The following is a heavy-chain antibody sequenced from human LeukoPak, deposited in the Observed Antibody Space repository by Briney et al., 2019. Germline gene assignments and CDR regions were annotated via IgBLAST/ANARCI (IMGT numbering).Heavy chain of an antibody. V-gene: IGHV1-69*05. Sequence: SVKVSCKASGGTFSSYAISWVRQAPGQGLEWMGGIIPIFGTANYAQKFQGRVTITTDESTSTAYMELSSLRSEDTAVYYCARGDHEDYYYYYMDVWGKGTTVTVSS. CDR2: IIPIFGTA. CDR1: GGTFSSYA. CDR3: ARGDHEDYYYYYMDV. J-gene: IGHJ6*03.